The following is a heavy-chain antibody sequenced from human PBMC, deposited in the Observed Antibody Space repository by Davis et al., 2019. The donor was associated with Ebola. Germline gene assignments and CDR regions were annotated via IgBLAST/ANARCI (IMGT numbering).Heavy chain of an antibody. Sequence: SVQVSCKASGGTFSSNPINWVRPLPGQGLEWMGAIIPGYGRTNYAQEFQGRVTITADESTSTAYMELNSVRPEDTAVYYCARNGDYDPWFDPWGQGTLVTVSS. CDR1: GGTFSSNP. D-gene: IGHD4-17*01. J-gene: IGHJ5*02. CDR2: IIPGYGRT. CDR3: ARNGDYDPWFDP. V-gene: IGHV1-69*13.